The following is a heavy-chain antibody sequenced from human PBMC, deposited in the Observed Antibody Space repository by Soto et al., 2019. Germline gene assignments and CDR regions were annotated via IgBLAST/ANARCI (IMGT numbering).Heavy chain of an antibody. Sequence: GGSLRLSCAASGFTFSNAWMNWVRQAPGKGLEWVGRIKSKTDGGTTDCAAPVKGRFTISRDDSKNTPYLQMNSLKTEDTAVYYCTTAPSEDAFDIWGQGTMVTVSS. V-gene: IGHV3-15*07. D-gene: IGHD1-26*01. J-gene: IGHJ3*02. CDR3: TTAPSEDAFDI. CDR2: IKSKTDGGTT. CDR1: GFTFSNAW.